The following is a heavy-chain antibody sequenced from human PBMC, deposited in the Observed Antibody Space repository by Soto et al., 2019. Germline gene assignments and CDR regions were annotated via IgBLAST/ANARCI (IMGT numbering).Heavy chain of an antibody. Sequence: PSETLSLTCAVYGGSLNTYYWSWIRQSPGKGLEWIGEMHQSGTTNYNPSLKSRVTISVDTSKIQFSLSLRSVTAADTAVYYCARGMSGVGTDWFDPWGQGTLVTVSS. D-gene: IGHD1-26*01. CDR1: GGSLNTYY. CDR3: ARGMSGVGTDWFDP. CDR2: MHQSGTT. J-gene: IGHJ5*02. V-gene: IGHV4-34*01.